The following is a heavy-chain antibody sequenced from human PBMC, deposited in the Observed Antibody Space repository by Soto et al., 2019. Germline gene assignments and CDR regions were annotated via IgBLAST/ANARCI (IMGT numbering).Heavy chain of an antibody. CDR1: GGSISSVDYY. CDR2: IYYSGST. V-gene: IGHV4-30-4*01. Sequence: SETLSLTCTVSGGSISSVDYYWSWIRQPPGKGLEWIGYIYYSGSTYYNPSLKSRVTISVDTSKNQFSLKLSSVTAADTAVYYCARTLYGDNVDYWGQGTLVTVSS. D-gene: IGHD4-17*01. J-gene: IGHJ4*02. CDR3: ARTLYGDNVDY.